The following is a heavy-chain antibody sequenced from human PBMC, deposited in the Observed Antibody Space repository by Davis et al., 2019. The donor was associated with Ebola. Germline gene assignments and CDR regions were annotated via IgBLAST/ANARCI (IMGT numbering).Heavy chain of an antibody. CDR2: ISGSGATT. D-gene: IGHD3-10*01. CDR3: AKEAGRYGSGSYVTN. J-gene: IGHJ4*02. CDR1: GFTFSSYW. Sequence: GESLKISCAASGFTFSSYWMSWVRQAPGKGLEWVSAISGSGATTFHADSVKGRFTMSRDNSKNTVYLQMDSLRAEDTALYYCAKEAGRYGSGSYVTNWGQGTLVTVSS. V-gene: IGHV3-23*01.